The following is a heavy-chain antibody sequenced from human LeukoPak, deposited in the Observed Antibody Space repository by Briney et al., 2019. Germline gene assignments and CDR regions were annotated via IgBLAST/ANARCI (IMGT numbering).Heavy chain of an antibody. V-gene: IGHV3-21*01. CDR1: GFPFSTYA. D-gene: IGHD6-13*01. Sequence: PGGSLRLSCAASGFPFSTYAMNWVRQAPGKGLGWVSSISSSSSYIYYADSVKGRFTISRDNAKNSLYLQMNSLRAEDTAVYYCARDLGIAAAGTAHYYGMDVWGQGTTVTVSS. CDR2: ISSSSSYI. CDR3: ARDLGIAAAGTAHYYGMDV. J-gene: IGHJ6*02.